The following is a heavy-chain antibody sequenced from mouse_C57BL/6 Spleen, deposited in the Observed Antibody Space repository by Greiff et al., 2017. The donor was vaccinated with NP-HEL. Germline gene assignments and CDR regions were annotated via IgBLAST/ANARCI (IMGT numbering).Heavy chain of an antibody. J-gene: IGHJ2*01. CDR3: ARSSTYYSFFDY. D-gene: IGHD1-1*01. CDR2: IDPSDSYT. CDR1: GYTFTSYW. V-gene: IGHV1-69*01. Sequence: QVQLQQPGAELVMPGASVKLSCKASGYTFTSYWMHWVKQRPGQGLEWIGEIDPSDSYTNYNQKFKGKSTLTVDKSSSTAYMQLSSLTSEDSAVYYCARSSTYYSFFDYWGQGTTLTVSS.